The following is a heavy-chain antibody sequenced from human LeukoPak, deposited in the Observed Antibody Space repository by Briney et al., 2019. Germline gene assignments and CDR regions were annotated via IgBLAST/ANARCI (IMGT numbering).Heavy chain of an antibody. V-gene: IGHV4-30-2*01. CDR2: IYHSGST. D-gene: IGHD4-11*01. Sequence: PSETLSLTCAVSGGSISSGGYSWSWIRQPPGKGLEWIGYIYHSGSTYYNPSLKSRVTISVDRSKNQFSLKLSSVTAADTAVYYCARESGYSNHYYFVYWGQGTLVTVSS. CDR3: ARESGYSNHYYFVY. J-gene: IGHJ4*02. CDR1: GGSISSGGYS.